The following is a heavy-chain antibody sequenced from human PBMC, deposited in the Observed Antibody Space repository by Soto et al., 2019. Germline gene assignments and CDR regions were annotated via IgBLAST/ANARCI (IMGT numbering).Heavy chain of an antibody. D-gene: IGHD4-17*01. CDR2: VYATGTA. CDR3: VRDGSKTLRDWFDI. J-gene: IGHJ5*02. CDR1: GGSIRKLY. Sequence: ESLSLACRVCGGSIRKLYLSWIRKTSGKGLEWMGLVYATGTADYNTSLRSRVAMSVDISKKTFSLRLTSVTAADTAVYYCVRDGSKTLRDWFDIWGQGKLVTVYS. V-gene: IGHV4-4*07.